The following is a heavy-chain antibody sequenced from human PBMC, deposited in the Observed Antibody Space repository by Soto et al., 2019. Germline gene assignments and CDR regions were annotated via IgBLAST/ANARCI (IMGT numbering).Heavy chain of an antibody. V-gene: IGHV1-18*04. CDR3: ATVAYSNCGPGFDY. CDR2: ISGHNGNT. Sequence: AASVKVSCKTSGYTFSSYAITWVRQAPGQGLEWMGWISGHNGNTNYAQQLQGRVSMTTDTSTSTAYMELRSLRSDDTAVYYCATVAYSNCGPGFDYWGQGTLVTVSS. D-gene: IGHD4-4*01. J-gene: IGHJ4*02. CDR1: GYTFSSYA.